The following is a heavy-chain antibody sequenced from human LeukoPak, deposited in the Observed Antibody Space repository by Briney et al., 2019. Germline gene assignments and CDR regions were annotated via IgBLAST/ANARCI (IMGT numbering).Heavy chain of an antibody. CDR1: GFTVSSNY. V-gene: IGHV3-53*05. Sequence: PGGSKRLSCAASGFTVSSNYMSWLRQAPGKGLEWVSVIYSGGSTYYADSVKGRFTISRDNSKNTLYLQMNSLRAEDTALYYCARGGGLGSYPFDYWGQGTLVTVSS. CDR3: ARGGGLGSYPFDY. CDR2: IYSGGST. J-gene: IGHJ4*02. D-gene: IGHD3-10*01.